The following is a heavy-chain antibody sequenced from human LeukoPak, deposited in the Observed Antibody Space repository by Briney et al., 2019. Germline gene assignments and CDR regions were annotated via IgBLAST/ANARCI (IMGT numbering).Heavy chain of an antibody. Sequence: GGSLRLSCAASGFTFDDYAMHWVRQAPGKGLEWVSGISWNSGSIGYADSVKGRFTIPRDNAKNSLYLQMNSLRAEDMALYYCAKGGSAPRSQDYYYYYMDVWGKGTTVTVSS. CDR1: GFTFDDYA. CDR2: ISWNSGSI. D-gene: IGHD6-25*01. V-gene: IGHV3-9*03. J-gene: IGHJ6*03. CDR3: AKGGSAPRSQDYYYYYMDV.